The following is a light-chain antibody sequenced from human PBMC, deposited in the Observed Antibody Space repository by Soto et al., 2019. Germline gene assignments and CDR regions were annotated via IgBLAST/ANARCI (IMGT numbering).Light chain of an antibody. V-gene: IGLV7-43*01. J-gene: IGLJ3*02. CDR2: STR. CDR1: TGAVTSGYY. Sequence: QAVVTQEPSLIVSPGGTVTLTCASSTGAVTSGYYPNWFRQEHGEANRALINSTRKKQAWTPARFSGSLLGGKAALTLSGVQPEDEAEYYRLLYYPAAPVFGGGTKVTVL. CDR3: LLYYPAAPV.